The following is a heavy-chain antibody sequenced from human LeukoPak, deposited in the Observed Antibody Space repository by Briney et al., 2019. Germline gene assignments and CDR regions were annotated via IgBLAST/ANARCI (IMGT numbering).Heavy chain of an antibody. V-gene: IGHV3-74*01. CDR2: INNEGSDT. CDR3: ATKRGIHQERVSLDF. D-gene: IGHD1-1*01. J-gene: IGHJ4*02. CDR1: GLTFSNHW. Sequence: GGSLRLSCVVSGLTFSNHWMHWVRQTPGKGLVWVSHINNEGSDTRYADSVKGRSTISRDNANNIVYLQMNSLRAEDAAVYYCATKRGIHQERVSLDFWGQGTLVTVSS.